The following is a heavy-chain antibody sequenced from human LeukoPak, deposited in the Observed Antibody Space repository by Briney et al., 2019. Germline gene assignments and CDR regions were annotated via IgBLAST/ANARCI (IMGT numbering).Heavy chain of an antibody. CDR3: ERDFRYGSGSRGFDN. CDR1: GFTFSSYE. J-gene: IGHJ4*02. CDR2: ISSSGSTI. Sequence: GGSLRLSCAVSGFTFSSYEMNWVRQAPGKGLEWVSYISSSGSTIDYADSVKGRFTISRDNAKNSLYLQVDSLRAEDTAVYYCERDFRYGSGSRGFDNWGQGTLVTVSS. V-gene: IGHV3-48*03. D-gene: IGHD3-10*01.